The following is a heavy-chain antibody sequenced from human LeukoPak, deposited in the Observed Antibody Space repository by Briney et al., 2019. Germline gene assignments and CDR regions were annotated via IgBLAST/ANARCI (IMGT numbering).Heavy chain of an antibody. CDR1: GFTFSSYW. CDR3: AKDMWKRAAAGKDFDY. D-gene: IGHD6-13*01. CDR2: IKQDGSEK. J-gene: IGHJ4*02. V-gene: IGHV3-7*03. Sequence: GGSLRLSCAASGFTFSSYWMTWVRQVPGKGLEWVANIKQDGSEKYYVDSVKGRFTISRDNAKNSLYLQMNSLRAEDTALYYCAKDMWKRAAAGKDFDYWGQGTLVTVSS.